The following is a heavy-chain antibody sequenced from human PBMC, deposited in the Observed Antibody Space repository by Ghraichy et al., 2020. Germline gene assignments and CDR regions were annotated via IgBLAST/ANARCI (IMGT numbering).Heavy chain of an antibody. D-gene: IGHD2-2*01. CDR1: GFTFSSYS. CDR3: ARLGYCSSTSCQVVYGMDV. CDR2: ISSSSSYI. J-gene: IGHJ6*02. V-gene: IGHV3-21*01. Sequence: GVLNISCAASGFTFSSYSMNWVRQAPGKGLEWVSSISSSSSYIYYADSVKGRFTISRDNAKNSLYLQMNSLRAEDTAVYYCARLGYCSSTSCQVVYGMDVWGQGTTVTVSS.